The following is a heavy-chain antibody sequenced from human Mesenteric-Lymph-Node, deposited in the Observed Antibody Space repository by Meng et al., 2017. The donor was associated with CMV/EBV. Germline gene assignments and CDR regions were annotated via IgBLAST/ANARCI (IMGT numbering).Heavy chain of an antibody. CDR1: GGSFSGYY. Sequence: GSLRLSCAVYGGSFSGYYWSWIRQPPGKGLEWIGEINHSGSTNYNPSLKSRVTISVDTSKNQFSLKLSSVTAADTAVYYCANFVDDWGQGTLVTVSS. CDR3: ANFVDD. J-gene: IGHJ4*02. CDR2: INHSGST. V-gene: IGHV4-34*01.